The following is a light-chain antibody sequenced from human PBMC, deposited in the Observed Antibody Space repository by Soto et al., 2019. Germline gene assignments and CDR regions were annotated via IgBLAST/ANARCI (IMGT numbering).Light chain of an antibody. J-gene: IGKJ2*02. CDR2: LGS. V-gene: IGKV2-28*01. CDR3: MQALQTSWT. Sequence: DIVMTQSPLSLPVTPGEPASISCRSSQSLLHSNGYNYLDWYLQKPGQSPQLLIYLGSNRASGVPDRFSGSGSGTDFTLKISRVEAEDVGFYYCMQALQTSWTFGQGTKLEIK. CDR1: QSLLHSNGYNY.